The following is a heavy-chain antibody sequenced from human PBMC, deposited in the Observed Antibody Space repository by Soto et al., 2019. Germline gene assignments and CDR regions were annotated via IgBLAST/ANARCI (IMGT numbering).Heavy chain of an antibody. CDR1: GFTFSSYE. V-gene: IGHV3-48*03. D-gene: IGHD3-16*01. J-gene: IGHJ6*02. Sequence: TGGSLRLSCAASGFTFSSYEMNWVRQAPGKGLGWVSYISSSGSTIYYADSVKGRFTISRDNAKNSLYLQMNSQRAEDKAVYYCASSTFYYYYGMDVWGQGTTVTVSS. CDR3: ASSTFYYYYGMDV. CDR2: ISSSGSTI.